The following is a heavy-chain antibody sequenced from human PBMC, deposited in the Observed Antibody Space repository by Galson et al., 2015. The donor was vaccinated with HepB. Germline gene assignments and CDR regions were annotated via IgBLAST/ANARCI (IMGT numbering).Heavy chain of an antibody. Sequence: SLRLSCAASGFTFSTYAMSWVRQAPGKGLEWVSTISSAGSTYYADSVKGRFTISRDNSKNTLYLQMDSLRAEDTAVYYCGKDPWEVPAYYFDLWGQGTLVTVSS. CDR1: GFTFSTYA. J-gene: IGHJ4*02. CDR3: GKDPWEVPAYYFDL. D-gene: IGHD1-26*01. CDR2: ISSAGST. V-gene: IGHV3-23*01.